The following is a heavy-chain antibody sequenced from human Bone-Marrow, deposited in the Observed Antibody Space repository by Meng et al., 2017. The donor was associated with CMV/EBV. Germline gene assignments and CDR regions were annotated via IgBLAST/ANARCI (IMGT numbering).Heavy chain of an antibody. CDR2: ISSSSSYI. CDR3: ARPRRVWYYYYGLDV. J-gene: IGHJ6*02. V-gene: IGHV3-21*01. Sequence: GESLKISCAASGFTFSSYSMNWVRQAPGKGLEWVSSISSSSSYIYYADSVKGRSTISRDNSKNTLYLQMNSLRPEDTAVYYCARPRRVWYYYYGLDVWGQGTTVTVSS. D-gene: IGHD3-16*01. CDR1: GFTFSSYS.